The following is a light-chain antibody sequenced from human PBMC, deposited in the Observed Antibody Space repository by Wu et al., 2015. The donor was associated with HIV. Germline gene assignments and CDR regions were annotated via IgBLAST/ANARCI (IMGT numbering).Light chain of an antibody. V-gene: IGKV3-11*01. CDR1: QSVDRY. CDR3: QQRLKWPPIT. Sequence: EIVLTQSPATLSLSPGERATVSCRASQSVDRYLAWYQLKPGQAPRLLIYDTSNRATGIPARFSGSGSGTDFTLTISSLEPEDFAVHYCQQRLKWPPITFGQGTRLEIK. CDR2: DTS. J-gene: IGKJ5*01.